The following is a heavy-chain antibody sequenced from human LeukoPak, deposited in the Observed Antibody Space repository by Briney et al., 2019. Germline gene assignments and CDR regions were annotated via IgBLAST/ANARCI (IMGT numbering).Heavy chain of an antibody. J-gene: IGHJ4*02. CDR1: GFSFSSYN. V-gene: IGHV3-21*01. CDR2: ISSSSTYI. CDR3: ASHILLCPH. D-gene: IGHD3-10*01. Sequence: GGSLRLSYAASGFSFSSYNMNWVRQASGKGLEWVSSISSSSTYIYYADSVKGRFTISRDNAKNSLYLQMNRLRAEDTAVYYCASHILLCPHWGQGTLVTVSS.